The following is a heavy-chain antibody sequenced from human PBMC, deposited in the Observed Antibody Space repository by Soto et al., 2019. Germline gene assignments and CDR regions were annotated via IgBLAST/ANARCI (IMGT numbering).Heavy chain of an antibody. CDR1: GLTFSSNR. D-gene: IGHD3-16*02. Sequence: EVQLVESGGGLVQPGGSLRLSCAASGLTFSSNRMIWVRQAPGQGLECVAKINQDGGVRYYVDSVKGRFTIARDNAKNSLYLQMNSLRAEDAAVYYCATDYQAYWGQGTLVTVSS. CDR3: ATDYQAY. CDR2: INQDGGVR. V-gene: IGHV3-7*01. J-gene: IGHJ4*02.